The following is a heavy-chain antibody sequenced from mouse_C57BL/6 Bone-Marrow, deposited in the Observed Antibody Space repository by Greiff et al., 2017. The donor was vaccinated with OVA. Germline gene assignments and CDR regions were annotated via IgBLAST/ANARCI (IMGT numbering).Heavy chain of an antibody. D-gene: IGHD2-4*01. Sequence: EVQRVESGGGLVQPKGSLKLSCAASGFTFNTYAMHWVRQAPGKGLEWVARIRSKSSNYATYYADSVKDRFTISRDDSQSMLYLQMNNLKTEDTAMYYCVTHDYDRGGWYFDVWGTGTTVTVSS. J-gene: IGHJ1*03. V-gene: IGHV10-3*01. CDR3: VTHDYDRGGWYFDV. CDR1: GFTFNTYA. CDR2: IRSKSSNYAT.